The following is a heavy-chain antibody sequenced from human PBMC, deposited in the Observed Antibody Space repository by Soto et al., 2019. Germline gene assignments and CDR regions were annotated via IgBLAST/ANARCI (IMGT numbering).Heavy chain of an antibody. J-gene: IGHJ5*02. CDR2: INHSGST. CDR3: VRVFVVVTARNWFDP. Sequence: PSETLSLTCAVYGGSFSGYYWSWIRQPPGKGLEWIGEINHSGSTNYNPSLKSRVTISVDTSRNQFSLKLSFVTAADTAVYYCVRVFVVVTARNWFDPWGQGTLVTVSS. V-gene: IGHV4-34*01. CDR1: GGSFSGYY. D-gene: IGHD2-21*02.